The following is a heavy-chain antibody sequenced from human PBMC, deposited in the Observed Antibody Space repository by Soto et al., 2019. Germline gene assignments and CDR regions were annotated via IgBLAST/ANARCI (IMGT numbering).Heavy chain of an antibody. CDR2: IYYSGNT. CDR1: GGSISSGSYY. J-gene: IGHJ4*02. V-gene: IGHV4-39*01. Sequence: QLQLQESGPGLVKPSETLSLTCTVSGGSISSGSYYWGWIRQPPGKGLEWIGSIYYSGNTYHNPTLRSRVTISVDTSKNQFSLKLSSVTAADTAVYYCARQEEQLLRGYWGQGTLVTVSS. D-gene: IGHD6-6*01. CDR3: ARQEEQLLRGY.